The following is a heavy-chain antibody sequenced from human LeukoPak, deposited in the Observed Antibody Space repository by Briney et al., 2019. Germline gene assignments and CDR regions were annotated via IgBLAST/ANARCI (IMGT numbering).Heavy chain of an antibody. V-gene: IGHV3-21*01. J-gene: IGHJ6*03. CDR3: ARADSSSWPLGYYYYYMDV. CDR2: ISSSSSYI. D-gene: IGHD6-13*01. Sequence: GGSLRLSCAASGFSFSSYRMNWVRQAPGKGLEWVSSISSSSSYIYYADSVKGRFTISRDNAKNSLYLQMNSLRAEDTAVYYCARADSSSWPLGYYYYYMDVWGKGTTVTISS. CDR1: GFSFSSYR.